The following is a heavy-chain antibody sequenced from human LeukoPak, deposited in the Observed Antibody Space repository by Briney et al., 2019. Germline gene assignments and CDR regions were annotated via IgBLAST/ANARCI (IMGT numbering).Heavy chain of an antibody. Sequence: GGSLRLSCAASGFTFSSYSMSWVRQAPGKGLEWVSSISSSSSYIYYADSEKGRFTISRDNAKNSLYLQMNSLRAEDTAVYYCITGDYDFWSGFYSPNHYFDYWGQGTLVTVSS. CDR1: GFTFSSYS. J-gene: IGHJ4*02. V-gene: IGHV3-21*04. CDR3: ITGDYDFWSGFYSPNHYFDY. D-gene: IGHD3-3*01. CDR2: ISSSSSYI.